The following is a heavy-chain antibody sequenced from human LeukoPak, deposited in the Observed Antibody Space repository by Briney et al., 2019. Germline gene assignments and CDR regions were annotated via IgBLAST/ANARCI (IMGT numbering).Heavy chain of an antibody. CDR3: ARHNDFWSSPQGYMDV. D-gene: IGHD3-3*01. CDR2: ISTSSSFI. V-gene: IGHV3-21*01. Sequence: GGSLKLSCAASGFTFSSHCMSWVRQTPGKGLEWVSSISTSSSFIYYGDSLKGRFTISRDNARNSVCLQMNSLRAEDTAVYYCARHNDFWSSPQGYMDVWGKGTTVTVSS. J-gene: IGHJ6*03. CDR1: GFTFSSHC.